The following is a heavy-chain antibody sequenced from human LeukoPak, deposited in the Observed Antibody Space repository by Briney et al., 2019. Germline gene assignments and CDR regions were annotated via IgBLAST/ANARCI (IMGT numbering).Heavy chain of an antibody. V-gene: IGHV3-30*14. CDR1: GFTFSSYA. CDR2: ISYDGSNK. J-gene: IGHJ4*02. CDR3: ARGGYSSGWPFFDY. Sequence: GGSLRLSCAASGFTFSSYAMHWVRQAPGKGLEWVAVISYDGSNKYYADSVKGRFTISRDNSKNTLYLQVNSLRAEDTAVYYCARGGYSSGWPFFDYWGQGTLVTVSS. D-gene: IGHD6-19*01.